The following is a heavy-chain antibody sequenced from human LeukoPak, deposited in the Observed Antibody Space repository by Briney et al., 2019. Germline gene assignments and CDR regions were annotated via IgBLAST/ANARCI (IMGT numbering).Heavy chain of an antibody. CDR3: ARRQRYSYGYMGAFDI. Sequence: SETLSLTCAVYGGSFSGYYWSWIRQPPGKGLEWIGEINHSGSTNYNPSLKSRVTISVDTSKNQFSLKLSSVTAADTAVYYCARRQRYSYGYMGAFDIWGQGTMVTVSS. CDR1: GGSFSGYY. V-gene: IGHV4-34*01. CDR2: INHSGST. J-gene: IGHJ3*02. D-gene: IGHD5-18*01.